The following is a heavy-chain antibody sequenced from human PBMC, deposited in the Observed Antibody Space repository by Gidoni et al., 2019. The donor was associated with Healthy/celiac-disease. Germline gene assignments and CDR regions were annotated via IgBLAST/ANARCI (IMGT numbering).Heavy chain of an antibody. CDR3: ARWGPAAAAYYGMDV. V-gene: IGHV4-38-2*01. J-gene: IGHJ6*02. CDR2: IYHSGST. CDR1: GYSISSGYY. Sequence: QVQLQESGPGLVKPSETLSLTCAVSGYSISSGYYWGWIRQPPGKGLEWIGSIYHSGSTYYNPSLKSRVTISVDTSKNQFSLKLSSVTAADTAVYYCARWGPAAAAYYGMDVWGQGTTVTVSS. D-gene: IGHD6-13*01.